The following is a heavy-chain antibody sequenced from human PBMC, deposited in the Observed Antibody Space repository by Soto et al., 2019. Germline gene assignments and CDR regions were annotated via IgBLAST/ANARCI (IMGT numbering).Heavy chain of an antibody. V-gene: IGHV4-34*01. J-gene: IGHJ4*02. CDR1: GGSFSGYY. Sequence: QVQLQQWGAGLLKPSETLSLTCAVYGGSFSGYYWSWIRQPPGKGLEWIGEINQSGSTNYNPSLKSRVTISVDTSKNQFALMLSSVTAADTAVYYCARTYSSSWSPFDYWGQGTLVTVSS. D-gene: IGHD6-13*01. CDR3: ARTYSSSWSPFDY. CDR2: INQSGST.